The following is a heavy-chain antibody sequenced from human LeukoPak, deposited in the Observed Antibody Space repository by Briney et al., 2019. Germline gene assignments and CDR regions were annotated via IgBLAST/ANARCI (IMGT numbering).Heavy chain of an antibody. V-gene: IGHV3-23*01. CDR3: AKGRSDSYLSDFDY. J-gene: IGHJ4*02. Sequence: PGGSLRLSCAASGFTFSIYAMYWVRQVPGKGLEWVSTISGSGGSKYYTDSVKGRFTFSRDNSKNTLYLQMSSLRAEDTAVYYCAKGRSDSYLSDFDYWGQGTLVTVSS. CDR1: GFTFSIYA. D-gene: IGHD2-21*01. CDR2: ISGSGGSK.